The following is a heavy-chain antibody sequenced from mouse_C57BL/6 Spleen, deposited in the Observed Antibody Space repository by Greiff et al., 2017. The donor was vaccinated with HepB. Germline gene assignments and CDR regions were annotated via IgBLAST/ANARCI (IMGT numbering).Heavy chain of an antibody. Sequence: EVQRVESGGGLVQPGGSLSLSCAASGFTFTDYYMSWVRQPPGKALEWLGFIRNKANGYTTEYSASVKGRFTISRDNSQSILYLQMNALRAEDSATYYCARSYGYEDAMDYWGQGTSVTVSS. D-gene: IGHD2-2*01. CDR3: ARSYGYEDAMDY. CDR1: GFTFTDYY. V-gene: IGHV7-3*01. J-gene: IGHJ4*01. CDR2: IRNKANGYTT.